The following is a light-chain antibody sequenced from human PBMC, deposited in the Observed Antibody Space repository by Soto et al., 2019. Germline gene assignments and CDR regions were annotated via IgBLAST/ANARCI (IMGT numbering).Light chain of an antibody. V-gene: IGKV3-20*01. J-gene: IGKJ3*01. CDR1: QSVTGGS. CDR2: VAS. CDR3: QQYDSSPSSFT. Sequence: EIVLTQSPGTLSLSPGERATLSCRASQSVTGGSLAWYQQNPGQAPRLLTFVASSRATGIPDRFSGSGSGTDFTLTINRLEPEDFAVYYCQQYDSSPSSFTFGPGTKVDIK.